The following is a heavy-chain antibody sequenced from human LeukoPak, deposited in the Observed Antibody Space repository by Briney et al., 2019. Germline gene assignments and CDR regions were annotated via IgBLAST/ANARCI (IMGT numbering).Heavy chain of an antibody. V-gene: IGHV3-21*01. CDR1: GFTFSSYS. D-gene: IGHD3-9*01. Sequence: GGSLRLSCAASGFTFSSYSMNWVRQAPGKGLEWVSSISSSSSYIYYADSVKGRFTISRDNAKNSLYLQMNSLRAEDTAVYYCARVQAPYYDILTGYEAFDIWGQGTMVTVSS. CDR2: ISSSSSYI. J-gene: IGHJ3*02. CDR3: ARVQAPYYDILTGYEAFDI.